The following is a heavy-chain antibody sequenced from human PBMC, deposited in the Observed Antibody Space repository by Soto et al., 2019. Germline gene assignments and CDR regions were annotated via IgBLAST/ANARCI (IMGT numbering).Heavy chain of an antibody. D-gene: IGHD4-17*01. Sequence: GGSLRLSCAASGFTFSSYDMHWVRQATGKGLEWVSAIGTAGDTYYPGSVKGRFTISRENAKNSLYLQMNSLRAGDTAVYYCARSRAGSTVTNRVGFDYWGQGTLVTVSS. CDR2: IGTAGDT. V-gene: IGHV3-13*01. J-gene: IGHJ4*02. CDR3: ARSRAGSTVTNRVGFDY. CDR1: GFTFSSYD.